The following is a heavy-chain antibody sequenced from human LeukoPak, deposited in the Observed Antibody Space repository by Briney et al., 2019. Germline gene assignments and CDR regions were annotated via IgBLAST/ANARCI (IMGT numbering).Heavy chain of an antibody. Sequence: SETLSLTCAVYGGSFSGYYWSWIRQPPGKGLEWIGEINHSGSTNYNPSLKSRVTISVDRSKNQFSLKLSSVTAADTAVYYCAGGRSFGVFRYWGQGTLVTVSS. CDR3: AGGRSFGVFRY. CDR2: INHSGST. V-gene: IGHV4-34*01. J-gene: IGHJ4*02. CDR1: GGSFSGYY. D-gene: IGHD3-3*01.